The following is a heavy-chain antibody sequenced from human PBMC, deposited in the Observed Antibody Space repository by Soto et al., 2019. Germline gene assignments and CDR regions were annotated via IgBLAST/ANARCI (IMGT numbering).Heavy chain of an antibody. V-gene: IGHV3-66*01. CDR1: GFTVSTKY. CDR3: ARDPWAADY. D-gene: IGHD3-16*01. Sequence: EVQLVESGGGLVQPGGSLRLSCAASGFTVSTKYMSWVRQAPGKGLEWVSVIYSGGSTFYADSVRGRFTISRDNSKNTXXLXMNXLRXXXTAVYYCARDPWAADYWGQGTLVTVSS. CDR2: IYSGGST. J-gene: IGHJ4*02.